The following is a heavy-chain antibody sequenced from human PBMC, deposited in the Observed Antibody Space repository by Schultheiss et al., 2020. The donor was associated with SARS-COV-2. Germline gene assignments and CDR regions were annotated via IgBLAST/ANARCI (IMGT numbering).Heavy chain of an antibody. CDR1: GFTFDDYG. V-gene: IGHV3-20*04. CDR2: INWNGGST. CDR3: ARDSYSSGWYDY. J-gene: IGHJ4*02. Sequence: GGSLRLSCAASGFTFDDYGMSWVRQAPGKGLEWVSGINWNGGSTGYADSVKGRFIISRDNSKNTLYLQMNSLRSEDTAVYYCARDSYSSGWYDYWGQGTLVTVSS. D-gene: IGHD6-19*01.